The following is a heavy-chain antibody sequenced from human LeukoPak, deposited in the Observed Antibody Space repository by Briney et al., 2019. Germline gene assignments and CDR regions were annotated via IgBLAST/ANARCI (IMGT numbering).Heavy chain of an antibody. V-gene: IGHV3-74*01. CDR1: GFTFSSYW. J-gene: IGHJ4*02. Sequence: GGSLRLSCAASGFTFSSYWMHWVRQAPGKGLVWVSRINSDGSSTSYADSVKGRFTTSRDNAKNTLYLQMNSLRAEDTAVYYCAREKQTTYYYDSSGCRPWGLWGQGTLVTVSS. CDR2: INSDGSST. D-gene: IGHD3-22*01. CDR3: AREKQTTYYYDSSGCRPWGL.